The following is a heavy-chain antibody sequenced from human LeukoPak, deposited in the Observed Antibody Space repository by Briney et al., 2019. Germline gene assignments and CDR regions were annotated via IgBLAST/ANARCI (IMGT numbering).Heavy chain of an antibody. J-gene: IGHJ4*02. CDR3: ARGSRYYSSSWLAYDY. Sequence: EASVKVSCKASGYTFTGYYMHWVRQAPGQGLEWMGWINPNSGGTNYAQKFQGRVTMTTDTSISTAYMELSRLRSDDTAVYYCARGSRYYSSSWLAYDYWGQGTLVTVSS. CDR1: GYTFTGYY. CDR2: INPNSGGT. D-gene: IGHD6-13*01. V-gene: IGHV1-2*02.